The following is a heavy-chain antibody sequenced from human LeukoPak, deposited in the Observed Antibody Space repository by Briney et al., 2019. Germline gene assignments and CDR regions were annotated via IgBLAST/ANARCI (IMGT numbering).Heavy chain of an antibody. J-gene: IGHJ3*02. D-gene: IGHD2-2*01. CDR1: GYTFTSYG. CDR2: ISAYNGNT. CDR3: ARDTWRCSSTSCKTFDI. Sequence: ASVKVSCKASGYTFTSYGISWVRQAPGQGLEWMGWISAYNGNTNYAQKLQGRVTMTTDTSTSKAYMELRSLRSDDTAVYYCARDTWRCSSTSCKTFDIWGQGTMVTVSS. V-gene: IGHV1-18*01.